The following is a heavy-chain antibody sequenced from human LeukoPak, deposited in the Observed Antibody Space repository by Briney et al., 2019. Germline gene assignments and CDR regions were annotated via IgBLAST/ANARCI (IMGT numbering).Heavy chain of an antibody. CDR1: GLSLSNFW. J-gene: IGHJ4*02. D-gene: IGHD1-1*01. V-gene: IGHV3-7*01. CDR3: VTDGDKWNDFEY. CDR2: ISKDGNEL. Sequence: GGSLRLSCAASGLSLSNFWMHWVRQAPGKGLEWVAIISKDGNELKNVDLVKGRFTLSRDNAKNSVYLQMNSLRTEDTALYYCVTDGDKWNDFEYWGQGTLVTVSS.